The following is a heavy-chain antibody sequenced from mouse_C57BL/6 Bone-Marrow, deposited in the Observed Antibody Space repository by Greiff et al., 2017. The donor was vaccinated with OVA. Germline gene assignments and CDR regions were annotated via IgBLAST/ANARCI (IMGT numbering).Heavy chain of an antibody. V-gene: IGHV1-55*01. CDR3: AIITTVVDSFDY. CDR2: IYPGSGST. J-gene: IGHJ2*01. CDR1: GYTFTSYW. D-gene: IGHD1-1*01. Sequence: VQLQQPGAELVKPGASVKMSCKASGYTFTSYWITWVKQRPGQGLEWIGDIYPGSGSTNYNEKFKSKATLTVDTSSSTAYMQLLSLRSEDSAVYYCAIITTVVDSFDYWGQGTTLTVSS.